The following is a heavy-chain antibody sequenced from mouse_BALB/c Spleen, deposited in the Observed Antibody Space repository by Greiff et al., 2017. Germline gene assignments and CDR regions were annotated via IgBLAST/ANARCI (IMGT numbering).Heavy chain of an antibody. V-gene: IGHV5-6-5*01. CDR2: ISSGGST. D-gene: IGHD2-4*01. Sequence: EVQGVESGGGLVKPGGSLKLSCAASGFTFSSYAMSWVRQTPEKRLEWVASISSGGSTYYPDSVKGRFTISRDNARNILYLQMSSLRSEDTAMYYCARGRDYDGPWFAYWGQGTLVTVSA. CDR3: ARGRDYDGPWFAY. CDR1: GFTFSSYA. J-gene: IGHJ3*01.